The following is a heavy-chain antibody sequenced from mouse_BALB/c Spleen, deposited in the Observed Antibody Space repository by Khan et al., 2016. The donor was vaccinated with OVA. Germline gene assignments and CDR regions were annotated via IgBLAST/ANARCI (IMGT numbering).Heavy chain of an antibody. CDR1: GFSLTNYG. CDR3: AKCTPDYYSMDY. Sequence: QIQLVQSGPGLVAPSQSLSITCTVSGFSLTNYGVNWVRQPPGKGLEWLGVMWGDGSTNFHSALKSRLIISKDNSQSQVFLELNSLQTDDTATYYCAKCTPDYYSMDYWGQGTSVTVSS. J-gene: IGHJ4*01. CDR2: MWGDGST. V-gene: IGHV2-3*01.